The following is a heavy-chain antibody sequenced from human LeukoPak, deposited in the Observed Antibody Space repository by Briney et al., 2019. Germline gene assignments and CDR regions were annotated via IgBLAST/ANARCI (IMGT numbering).Heavy chain of an antibody. CDR1: EFTFSSYA. CDR3: AKNTAMVRDNFDY. J-gene: IGHJ4*02. Sequence: HPGGSLRLSCAYSEFTFSSYAMSWVRQAPGKGLEWVSAISGSGGSTYYADSVKGRFTISRDNSKNTLYLQMNSLRAEDTAVYYCAKNTAMVRDNFDYWGQGTLVTVSS. V-gene: IGHV3-23*01. D-gene: IGHD5-18*01. CDR2: ISGSGGST.